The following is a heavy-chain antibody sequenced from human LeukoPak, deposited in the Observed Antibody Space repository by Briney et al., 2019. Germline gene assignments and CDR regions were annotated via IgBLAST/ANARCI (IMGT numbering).Heavy chain of an antibody. CDR1: GFTFSSYA. Sequence: GGSLRLSCAASGFTFSSYAMSWVRQAPGKGLEWVSTISGSGDTTYYADSVKGRFTISRDNSKNTLYLQMNSLRAEDTAIYYCARRGPYFDYWGQGILVTVSS. V-gene: IGHV3-23*01. J-gene: IGHJ4*02. CDR3: ARRGPYFDY. CDR2: ISGSGDTT. D-gene: IGHD3-10*01.